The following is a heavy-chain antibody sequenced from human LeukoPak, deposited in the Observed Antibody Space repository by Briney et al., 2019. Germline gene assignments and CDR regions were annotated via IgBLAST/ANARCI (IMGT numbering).Heavy chain of an antibody. Sequence: GGSLRLSCAPSGFTFSRYWMSWVRQAPGKGLEWVSSISSSSSYIYYADSVKGRFTISRDNAKNSLYLQMNSLRAEDTAVYYCARDSGRVIDYWGQGTLVTVSS. CDR3: ARDSGRVIDY. CDR2: ISSSSSYI. J-gene: IGHJ4*02. CDR1: GFTFSRYW. V-gene: IGHV3-21*01. D-gene: IGHD4-11*01.